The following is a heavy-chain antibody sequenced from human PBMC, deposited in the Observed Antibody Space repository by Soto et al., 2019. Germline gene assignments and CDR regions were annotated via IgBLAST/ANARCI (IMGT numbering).Heavy chain of an antibody. CDR1: GFTFSNYN. J-gene: IGHJ4*02. Sequence: GGSLRLSCAASGFTFSNYNMNWVRQAPGKGLEWVSSINSSSSTIYYADSVKGRFTISRDNAKNSLYLQMNSLRDEDTAVYYCASRYYYDSSGYYYPYYYWGQGTLVTVS. D-gene: IGHD3-22*01. CDR3: ASRYYYDSSGYYYPYYY. V-gene: IGHV3-48*02. CDR2: INSSSSTI.